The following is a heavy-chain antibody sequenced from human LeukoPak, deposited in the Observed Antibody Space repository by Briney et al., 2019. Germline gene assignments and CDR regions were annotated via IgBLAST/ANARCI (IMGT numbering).Heavy chain of an antibody. CDR2: MTSRSTT. V-gene: IGHV3-23*01. D-gene: IGHD4-23*01. CDR3: GKDGNFSRFED. J-gene: IGHJ4*02. CDR1: GFIFSHYG. Sequence: GGSLRLSCAASGFIFSHYGMNWVRQAPGKGLEWVSGMTSRSTTYYTESVKGRFTISRDNFKNMVWLQSKSPSTEDQAKYYYGKDGNFSRFEDWGQGTLVTVSS.